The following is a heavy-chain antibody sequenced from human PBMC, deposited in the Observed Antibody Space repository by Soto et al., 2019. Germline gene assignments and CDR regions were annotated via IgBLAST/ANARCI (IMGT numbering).Heavy chain of an antibody. CDR3: ARDPVPGSYPYYYGMDV. V-gene: IGHV3-33*01. CDR2: IWYDGSNK. Sequence: GGSLRLSCAASGFTFSSYGMHWVRQAPGKGLEWVAVIWYDGSNKYYADSVKGRFTISRDNSKNTLYLQMNSLRAEDTAVYYCARDPVPGSYPYYYGMDVWGQGTTVTVSS. D-gene: IGHD3-10*01. J-gene: IGHJ6*02. CDR1: GFTFSSYG.